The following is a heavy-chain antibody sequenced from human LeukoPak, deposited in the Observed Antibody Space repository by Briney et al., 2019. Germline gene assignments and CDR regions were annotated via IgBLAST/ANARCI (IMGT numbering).Heavy chain of an antibody. CDR3: ALSSSPCCFDY. CDR1: GFTFSSYA. V-gene: IGHV3-23*01. CDR2: ISGSGGST. D-gene: IGHD6-6*01. Sequence: GGSLRLSCAASGFTFSSYAMSWVRQAPGKGLEWVSAISGSGGSTYYADSVKGRFTISRDNSKNTLYLQMNSLGAEDTAVYYCALSSSPCCFDYWGQGTLVTVSS. J-gene: IGHJ4*02.